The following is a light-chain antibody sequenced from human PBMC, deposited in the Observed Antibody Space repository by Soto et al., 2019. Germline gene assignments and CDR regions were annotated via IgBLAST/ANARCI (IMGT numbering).Light chain of an antibody. V-gene: IGKV3-20*01. CDR3: QRYGLSPPFS. CDR1: QSLNRNY. Sequence: PGERVSLSCRASQSLNRNYVACYQQKVGQAPRLLIYATSGKATGIPDRFRGSGSGTEFNLTIARLEPEDFAVYYCQRYGLSPPFSFGPGTKVEIK. CDR2: ATS. J-gene: IGKJ3*01.